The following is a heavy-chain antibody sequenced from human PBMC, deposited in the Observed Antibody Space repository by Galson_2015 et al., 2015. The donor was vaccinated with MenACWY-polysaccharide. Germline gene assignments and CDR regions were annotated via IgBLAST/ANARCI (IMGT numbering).Heavy chain of an antibody. D-gene: IGHD1-26*01. CDR1: GFTFDDYA. CDR2: ISWNSGSI. Sequence: SLRLSCAASGFTFDDYAMHWVRQAPGKGLEWVSGISWNSGSIGYADSVKGRFTISRDNAKNSLYLQMNSLRAEDTALYYCAKGSVGATALFDYWGQGTLVTVSS. J-gene: IGHJ4*02. V-gene: IGHV3-9*01. CDR3: AKGSVGATALFDY.